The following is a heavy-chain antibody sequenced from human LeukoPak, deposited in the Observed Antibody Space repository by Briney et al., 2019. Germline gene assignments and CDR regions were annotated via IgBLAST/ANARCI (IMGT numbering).Heavy chain of an antibody. CDR2: ISSSSSYI. Sequence: GGSLRLSCAASGFTFSSYSMNWVGQAPGKGLEWVSSISSSSSYIYYADSVKGRFTISRDNAKNSLYLQMNSLRAEDTAVYYCARDSSYYYDSSGYYYVDGIDYWGQGTLVTVSS. CDR1: GFTFSSYS. J-gene: IGHJ4*02. CDR3: ARDSSYYYDSSGYYYVDGIDY. D-gene: IGHD3-22*01. V-gene: IGHV3-21*01.